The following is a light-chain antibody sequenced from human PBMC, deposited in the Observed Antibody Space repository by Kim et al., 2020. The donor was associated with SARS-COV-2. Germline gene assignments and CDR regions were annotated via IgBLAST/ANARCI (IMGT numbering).Light chain of an antibody. CDR1: ISNIGENY. CDR2: NNN. J-gene: IGLJ3*02. Sequence: GQKVTISCSGSISNIGENYVSWYQQLPGTAPKLLIYNNNKRPSGIPDRFSGSKSGTSATLGITGLQTGDEADYYCGTWDSGLSAGVLGGGTQLTVL. V-gene: IGLV1-51*01. CDR3: GTWDSGLSAGV.